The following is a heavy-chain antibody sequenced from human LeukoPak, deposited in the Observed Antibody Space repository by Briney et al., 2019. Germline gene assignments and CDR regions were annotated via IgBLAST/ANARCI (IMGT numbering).Heavy chain of an antibody. D-gene: IGHD2-2*02. CDR3: ARSDCSSTSCYRTLGMDV. J-gene: IGHJ6*04. V-gene: IGHV5-51*01. CDR2: IYPGDSDT. Sequence: NRGESLKISCKGSGYSFTSYWIGWVRQMPGKGLEWMGIIYPGDSDTRYSPSFQGQVTISADKSISTAYLQWISLKASDTAMYYCARSDCSSTSCYRTLGMDVWGKGTTVTVSS. CDR1: GYSFTSYW.